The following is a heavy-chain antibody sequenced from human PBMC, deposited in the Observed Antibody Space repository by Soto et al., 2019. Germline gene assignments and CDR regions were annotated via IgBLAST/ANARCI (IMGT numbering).Heavy chain of an antibody. CDR2: IDPSDSYT. CDR3: ARGGPDDTSK. V-gene: IGHV5-10-1*01. CDR1: GYGFTSYW. J-gene: IGHJ4*02. D-gene: IGHD3-9*01. Sequence: PGESLKISCKGSGYGFTSYWISWVRQMPGKGLEWMGRIDPSDSYTNYSPSLQGHVTISADKSISTAYLQWSSLKASDTAMYYCARGGPDDTSKWGQGTLVTVSS.